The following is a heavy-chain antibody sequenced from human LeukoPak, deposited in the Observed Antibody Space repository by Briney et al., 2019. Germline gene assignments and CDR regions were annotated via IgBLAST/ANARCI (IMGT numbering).Heavy chain of an antibody. CDR1: GFTFSRYA. CDR3: ARELGYCSGASCYFKYYGMDV. D-gene: IGHD2-15*01. Sequence: GGSLRLSCAASGFTFSRYAMHWVRQAPGKGLESVSAISSNGGSTYYANSVKGRFTISRDNSKNTLYLQMGSLRAEDLAVYYCARELGYCSGASCYFKYYGMDVWGQGTTVTVFS. J-gene: IGHJ6*02. CDR2: ISSNGGST. V-gene: IGHV3-64*01.